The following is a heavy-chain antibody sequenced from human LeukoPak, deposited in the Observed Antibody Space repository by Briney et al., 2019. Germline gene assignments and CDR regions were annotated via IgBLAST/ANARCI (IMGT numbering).Heavy chain of an antibody. D-gene: IGHD3-3*01. CDR2: ISSSAGST. CDR1: GFTFSDYA. Sequence: GGSLRLSCAASGFTFSDYAMTWVRQAPGKGLEWVSFISSSAGSTYYADSVKGRFTISRDNSKNTLYLQMNSLRAEDTAVYSCANLPLRFSLDYWGQGTLVTVSS. CDR3: ANLPLRFSLDY. V-gene: IGHV3-23*01. J-gene: IGHJ4*02.